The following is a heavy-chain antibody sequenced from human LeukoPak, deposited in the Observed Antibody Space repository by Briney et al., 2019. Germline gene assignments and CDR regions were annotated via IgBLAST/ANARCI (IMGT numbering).Heavy chain of an antibody. J-gene: IGHJ4*02. CDR2: LYSDGNT. V-gene: IGHV3-53*01. CDR1: GFTFGTYP. CDR3: ARGVEPLAANTLAY. D-gene: IGHD1-14*01. Sequence: PGGSLRLSCAASGFTFGTYPMTWVRQAPGKGLEWVSVLYSDGNTKYADSVQGRFTISRDNPKNTLYLEMNSLSPDDTAVYYCARGVEPLAANTLAYWGQGTLVTVSS.